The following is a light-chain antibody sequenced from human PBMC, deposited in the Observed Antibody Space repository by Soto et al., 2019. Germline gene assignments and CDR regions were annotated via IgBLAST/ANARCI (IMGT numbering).Light chain of an antibody. Sequence: QSALTQPASVSGSPGQSITISCTGTFSDVGSYNLVSWYQQHPGKAPKLMIYEDTKRPSGVSNRFSGSKSGYTASLTSSGLQAEDEADYYCCSYAGSSTVVFGGGTKLTV. CDR2: EDT. CDR3: CSYAGSSTVV. V-gene: IGLV2-23*01. J-gene: IGLJ2*01. CDR1: FSDVGSYNL.